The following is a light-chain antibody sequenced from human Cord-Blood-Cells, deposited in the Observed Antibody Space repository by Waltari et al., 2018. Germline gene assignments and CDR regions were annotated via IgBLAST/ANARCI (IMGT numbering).Light chain of an antibody. CDR2: EGS. J-gene: IGLJ1*01. Sequence: QSALTQPASVSGSPGQSITISCTGTSSDVGSYNLVSWYQQHPGKAPQLMIYEGSKRTSGVSNRFSGSKSGNTASLTISGLQAEDEADYYCCSYAGSSLPYVFGTGTKVTVL. CDR3: CSYAGSSLPYV. CDR1: SSDVGSYNL. V-gene: IGLV2-23*01.